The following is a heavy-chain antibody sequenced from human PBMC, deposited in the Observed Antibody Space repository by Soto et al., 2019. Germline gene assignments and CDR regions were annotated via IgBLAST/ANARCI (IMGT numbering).Heavy chain of an antibody. CDR2: IYYSGST. J-gene: IGHJ4*02. V-gene: IGHV4-61*01. CDR1: GGSVSSGSYY. CDR3: ARGTPYGDYRATTDYFDY. Sequence: QVQLQESGPGLVKPSETLSLTCTVSGGSVSSGSYYWSWIRQPPGKGLEWIGYIYYSGSTNYNPSRKSRVTVSVDTSKNQFSLKLSSVTAADTAVYYCARGTPYGDYRATTDYFDYWGQGTLVTVSS. D-gene: IGHD4-17*01.